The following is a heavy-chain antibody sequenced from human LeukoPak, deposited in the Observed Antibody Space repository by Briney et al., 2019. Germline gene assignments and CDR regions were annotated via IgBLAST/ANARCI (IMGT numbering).Heavy chain of an antibody. CDR3: ARVTAAAPRYYYMDV. Sequence: PGGSLRLSCAASGFTFDDYGMSWVRQAPGKGLEWVAGINWNGGSTVYADSVKGRFTISRDNAKNSLYLQMNSLRAEDTALYYCARVTAAAPRYYYMDVWGKGTTVTVSS. J-gene: IGHJ6*03. CDR1: GFTFDDYG. CDR2: INWNGGST. D-gene: IGHD6-13*01. V-gene: IGHV3-20*04.